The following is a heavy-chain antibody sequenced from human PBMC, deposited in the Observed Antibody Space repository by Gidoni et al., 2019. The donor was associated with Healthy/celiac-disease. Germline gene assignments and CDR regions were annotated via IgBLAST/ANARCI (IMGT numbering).Heavy chain of an antibody. V-gene: IGHV3-48*01. CDR3: ARVLRSSWTGGFDY. D-gene: IGHD6-13*01. CDR1: GFTFSSYS. CDR2: ISSSSSTI. Sequence: EVQLVESGGGLVQPGGSLRLSCAASGFTFSSYSMNWVRQAPGKGLEWVAYISSSSSTIYYADSGKGRFTIARDNAKNSLYLQMNSLRAEDTAVYYCARVLRSSWTGGFDYWGQGTLVTVSS. J-gene: IGHJ4*02.